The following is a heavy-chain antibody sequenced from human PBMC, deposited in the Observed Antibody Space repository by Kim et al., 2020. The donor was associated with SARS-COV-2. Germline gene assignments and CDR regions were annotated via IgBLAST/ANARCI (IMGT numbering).Heavy chain of an antibody. Sequence: GGSLRLSCAASGFTFSNAWMSWVRQAPGKGLEWVGRIKSKTDGGTTDYAAPVKGRFTISRDDSKNTLYLQMNSLKTEDTAVYYCTTGHDILTGLFWDYYYGMDVWGQGTTVTGSS. CDR1: GFTFSNAW. CDR3: TTGHDILTGLFWDYYYGMDV. V-gene: IGHV3-15*01. D-gene: IGHD3-9*01. J-gene: IGHJ6*01. CDR2: IKSKTDGGTT.